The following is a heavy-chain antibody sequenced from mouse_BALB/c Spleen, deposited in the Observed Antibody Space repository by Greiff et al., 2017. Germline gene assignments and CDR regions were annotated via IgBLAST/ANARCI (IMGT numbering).Heavy chain of an antibody. CDR1: GYTFSSYW. CDR2: ILPGSGST. D-gene: IGHD1-2*01. J-gene: IGHJ4*01. CDR3: AAGYYGYDYAMDY. Sequence: VQLQQSGAELMKPGASVKISCKATGYTFSSYWIEWVKQRPGHGLEWIGEILPGSGSTNYNEKFKGKATFTADTSSNTAYMQLSSLTSEDSAVYYCAAGYYGYDYAMDYWGQGTSVTVSS. V-gene: IGHV1-9*01.